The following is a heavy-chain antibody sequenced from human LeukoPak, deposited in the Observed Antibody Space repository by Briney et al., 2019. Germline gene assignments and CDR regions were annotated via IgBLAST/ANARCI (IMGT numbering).Heavy chain of an antibody. D-gene: IGHD3-22*01. J-gene: IGHJ4*02. Sequence: SETLSLTCTVSGGSISSYYWSWIRQPPGKGLEWIGYIYTSGSTNYNPSLKSRVTISVDTSKNQFSLKLSSVTAADTAVYYCAGDSSGYLSFDYWGQGTLVTVSS. CDR1: GGSISSYY. CDR2: IYTSGST. CDR3: AGDSSGYLSFDY. V-gene: IGHV4-4*09.